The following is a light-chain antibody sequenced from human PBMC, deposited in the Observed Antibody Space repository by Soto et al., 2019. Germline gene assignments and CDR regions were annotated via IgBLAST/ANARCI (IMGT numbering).Light chain of an antibody. CDR1: QSISSK. CDR2: GAS. V-gene: IGKV3-15*01. Sequence: EIVMTQSPATLSVSPGERPTLSCRASQSISSKLAWYQQKPGQAPRLLLHGASTRATGIPARFSGSGSGTEFTLIISSLQSEDFAVYYCQQYNDWPFTFGQGTKLEIK. J-gene: IGKJ2*01. CDR3: QQYNDWPFT.